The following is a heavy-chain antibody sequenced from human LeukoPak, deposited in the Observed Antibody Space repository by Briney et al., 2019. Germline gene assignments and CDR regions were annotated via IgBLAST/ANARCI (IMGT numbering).Heavy chain of an antibody. CDR1: GYTFTSNH. D-gene: IGHD3-10*01. CDR3: ARGARYYASENYQGDYFGY. J-gene: IGHJ4*02. Sequence: GASVKVSCKASGYTFTSNHMHWVRQAPGQGLEWMGIINPSDGRTTYAQKIQGRATMTRDTSTSTVYMELSSLRSEDTAVYYCARGARYYASENYQGDYFGYWGQGTLVTVSS. CDR2: INPSDGRT. V-gene: IGHV1-46*01.